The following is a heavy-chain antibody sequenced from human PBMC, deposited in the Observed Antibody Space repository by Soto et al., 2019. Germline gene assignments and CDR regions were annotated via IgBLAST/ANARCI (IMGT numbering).Heavy chain of an antibody. J-gene: IGHJ3*02. CDR2: IIPIFGTA. Sequence: SVKVSCKASGGTFSSYAISWVRQAPGQGLEWMGGIIPIFGTANYAQKFQGRVTITADESTSTAYMELSSLRSEDTAVYYCARVRGLGLNAFDIWGQGTMVTVSS. V-gene: IGHV1-69*13. CDR1: GGTFSSYA. CDR3: ARVRGLGLNAFDI. D-gene: IGHD3-10*01.